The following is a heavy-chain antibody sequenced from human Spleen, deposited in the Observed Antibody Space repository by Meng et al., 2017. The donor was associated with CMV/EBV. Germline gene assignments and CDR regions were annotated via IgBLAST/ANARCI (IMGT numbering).Heavy chain of an antibody. CDR3: AVIAAAGL. V-gene: IGHV3-21*01. D-gene: IGHD6-13*01. Sequence: LRLSCAASGFTFVSYSMNWVRQPPGKGLEWVSSIIILLPYLYSAHSVKGRFTISRDNAKNSLYLQMNSLRAEDTAVYYCAVIAAAGLWGQGTLVTVSS. CDR1: GFTFVSYS. J-gene: IGHJ4*02. CDR2: IIILLPYL.